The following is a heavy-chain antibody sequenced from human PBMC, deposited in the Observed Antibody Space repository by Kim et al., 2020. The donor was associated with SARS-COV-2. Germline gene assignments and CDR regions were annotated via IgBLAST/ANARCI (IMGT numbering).Heavy chain of an antibody. D-gene: IGHD5-18*01. Sequence: GGSLRLSCAASGFTFSSYSMNWVRQAPGKGLEWVSSISSSSSYIYYADSVKGRFTISRDNAKNSLYLQMNSLRAEDTAVYYCARVDGYSYGSHYYYYYGMDVWGQGTTVTVSS. CDR3: ARVDGYSYGSHYYYYYGMDV. CDR1: GFTFSSYS. CDR2: ISSSSSYI. V-gene: IGHV3-21*01. J-gene: IGHJ6*02.